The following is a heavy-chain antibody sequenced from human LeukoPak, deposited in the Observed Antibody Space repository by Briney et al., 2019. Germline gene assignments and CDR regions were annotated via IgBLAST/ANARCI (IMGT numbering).Heavy chain of an antibody. CDR3: ARGDGYNVAEYLQH. CDR2: IWYDGSNK. D-gene: IGHD5-24*01. CDR1: GFTFSSYG. Sequence: PGGSLRLSCAASGFTFSSYGMHWVRQAPGKGLEGVAVIWYDGSNKYYGDSVKGRFTISRDNSKKTLYLQMNSLRVEDTAVYYCARGDGYNVAEYLQHWGQGTLVTVS. J-gene: IGHJ1*01. V-gene: IGHV3-33*01.